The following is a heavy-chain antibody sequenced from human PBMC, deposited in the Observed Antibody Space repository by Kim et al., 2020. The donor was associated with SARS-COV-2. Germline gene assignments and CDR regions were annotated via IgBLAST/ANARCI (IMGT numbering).Heavy chain of an antibody. D-gene: IGHD4-17*01. CDR3: ARGNYGGNYDYFDY. Sequence: SETLSLTCTVSGGPISSYYWSWLRQPPGKGLEWIGYIYYSGSTNYNPSLKSRVTISVDTSKNQFSLKLSSVTAADTAVYYCARGNYGGNYDYFDYWGQGTLVTVSS. CDR2: IYYSGST. CDR1: GGPISSYY. J-gene: IGHJ4*02. V-gene: IGHV4-59*01.